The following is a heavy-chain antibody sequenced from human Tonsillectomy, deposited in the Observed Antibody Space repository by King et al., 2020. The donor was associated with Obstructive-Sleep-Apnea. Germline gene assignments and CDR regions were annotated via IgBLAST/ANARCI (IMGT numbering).Heavy chain of an antibody. V-gene: IGHV3-66*01. D-gene: IGHD3-3*01. CDR2: IYSGGST. Sequence: EVQLVESGGGLVQPGGSLRLSCAASGFTVSSNYMSWVRQAPGKGLEWGSVIYSGGSTYYADSVKGRFTISRDNSKNTLYLQMNSLRHEDTAVYYCARNDFWSGYKYDYWGQGTLVTVSS. CDR3: ARNDFWSGYKYDY. CDR1: GFTVSSNY. J-gene: IGHJ4*02.